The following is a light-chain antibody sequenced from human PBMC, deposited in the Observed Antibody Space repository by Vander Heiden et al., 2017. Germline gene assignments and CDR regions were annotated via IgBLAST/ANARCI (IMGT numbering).Light chain of an antibody. CDR2: GAS. CDR3: QQYNNWPPLT. J-gene: IGKJ4*01. CDR1: QSVSSS. V-gene: IGKV3D-15*01. Sequence: EIVMTQSPATLSVSPGEGATLSCRASQSVSSSLAWYQQKPGEAPRLLIYGASTRATGIPARFSGSGSGTEFTLTISSLQSEDFAVYYCQQYNNWPPLTFGGGTKVEIK.